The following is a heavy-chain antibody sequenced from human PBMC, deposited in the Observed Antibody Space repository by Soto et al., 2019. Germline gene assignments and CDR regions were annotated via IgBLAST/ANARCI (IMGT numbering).Heavy chain of an antibody. CDR1: GFTISSYE. D-gene: IGHD3-22*01. CDR3: ARDQRDDSSGYYTLGWYFDL. Sequence: EVQLVESGGGLVQPGGSLRLSCAASGFTISSYEMNWVRQAPGKGLEWVSYISSSGSTIYYADSVKGRFTISRDNAKNSLYLQMNSLRAEDTAVYYCARDQRDDSSGYYTLGWYFDLWGRGTLVTVSS. J-gene: IGHJ2*01. CDR2: ISSSGSTI. V-gene: IGHV3-48*03.